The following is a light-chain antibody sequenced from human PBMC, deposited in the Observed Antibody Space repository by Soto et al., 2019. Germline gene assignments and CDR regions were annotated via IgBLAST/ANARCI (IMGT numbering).Light chain of an antibody. J-gene: IGLJ1*01. CDR1: SSDVGGYNY. CDR3: SSYTSSHTYV. CDR2: EVS. V-gene: IGLV2-14*01. Sequence: ALTQPASVSGSPGQSIAISCTGTSSDVGGYNYVSWYQQLPGKAPKLLISEVSNRPSGVSNRFSGSRSGNTASLTISGLQTEDEADYYCSSYTSSHTYVFGTGTKLTVL.